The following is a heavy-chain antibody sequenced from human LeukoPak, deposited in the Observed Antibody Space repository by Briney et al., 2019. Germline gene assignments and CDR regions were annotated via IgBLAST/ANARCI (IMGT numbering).Heavy chain of an antibody. CDR3: ARYLAAPYDAFDI. CDR1: GYTFTGYY. V-gene: IGHV1-2*02. J-gene: IGHJ3*02. D-gene: IGHD2-15*01. Sequence: ASVKVSCKASGYTFTGYYMHWVRQAPGQGLEWMGWINSNSGGVHYAQNFQGRVTMTRDTSISTAYMDLTRLRYDDTAVYFCARYLAAPYDAFDIWGQGTMVAVSS. CDR2: INSNSGGV.